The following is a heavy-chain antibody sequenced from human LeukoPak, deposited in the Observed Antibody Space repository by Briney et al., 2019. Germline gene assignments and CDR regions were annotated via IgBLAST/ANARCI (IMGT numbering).Heavy chain of an antibody. J-gene: IGHJ5*02. Sequence: GGSLRLSCAASGFTFSSYAMHWVRQAPGKGLEWVAVISYDGSNKYYADSVKGRFTISRDNSKNTLYLQMNSLKTEDTALYYCTRGYSGYDNNYFDPWGQGTLVTVSS. V-gene: IGHV3-30-3*01. D-gene: IGHD5-12*01. CDR2: ISYDGSNK. CDR3: TRGYSGYDNNYFDP. CDR1: GFTFSSYA.